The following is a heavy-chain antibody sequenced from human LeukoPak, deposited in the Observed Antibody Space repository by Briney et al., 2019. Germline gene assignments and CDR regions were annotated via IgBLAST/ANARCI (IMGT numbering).Heavy chain of an antibody. V-gene: IGHV3-7*01. J-gene: IGHJ6*02. D-gene: IGHD3-16*01. CDR1: GFTFSSYW. CDR3: AREGLVTTFPYYYGMDV. Sequence: GGSLRLSCAASGFTFSSYWMSWVRQAPGKGLEWVANIKQDGSEKYYVDSVKGRFTISRDNAKNSLYLQMNSLRAEDTAVYYCAREGLVTTFPYYYGMDVWGQGTTVTVSS. CDR2: IKQDGSEK.